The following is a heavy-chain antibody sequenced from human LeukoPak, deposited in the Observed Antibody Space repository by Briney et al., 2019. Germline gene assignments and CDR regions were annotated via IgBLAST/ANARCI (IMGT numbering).Heavy chain of an antibody. CDR3: ARDNPAAAGTRYYYGMDV. V-gene: IGHV4-31*11. Sequence: KPSETLSLTCAVYGGSISSGGYYWSWIRQHPGKGLEWIGYIYYSGSTYYNPSLKSRVTISVDTSKNQFSLELSSVTAADTAVYYCARDNPAAAGTRYYYGMDVWGQGTTVTVSS. J-gene: IGHJ6*02. CDR2: IYYSGST. D-gene: IGHD6-13*01. CDR1: GGSISSGGYY.